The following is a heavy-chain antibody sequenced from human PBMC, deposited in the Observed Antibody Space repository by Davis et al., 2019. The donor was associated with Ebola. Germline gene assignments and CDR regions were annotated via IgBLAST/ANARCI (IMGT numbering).Heavy chain of an antibody. J-gene: IGHJ4*02. Sequence: GGSLRLSCAASGFTFNIFYMHWVLQAPGKGLEWVAFMSYDGINKYYADSVEGRFTIARDISKDTLYLQMNSLRAEDTAVYYCAKTYSGSPNSFFDYWGQGTLVTVSS. CDR2: MSYDGINK. V-gene: IGHV3-33*05. CDR3: AKTYSGSPNSFFDY. D-gene: IGHD1-26*01. CDR1: GFTFNIFY.